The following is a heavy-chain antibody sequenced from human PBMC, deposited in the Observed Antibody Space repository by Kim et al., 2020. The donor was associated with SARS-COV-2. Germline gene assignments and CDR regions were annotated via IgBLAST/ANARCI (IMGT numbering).Heavy chain of an antibody. J-gene: IGHJ6*02. CDR1: GGTFSSYA. V-gene: IGHV1-69*13. CDR3: ARGGSGYDPSYYYGMDV. D-gene: IGHD5-12*01. CDR2: IIPIFGTA. Sequence: SVKVSCKASGGTFSSYAISWVRQAPGQGLEWMGGIIPIFGTANYAQKFQGRVTITADESTSTAYMELSSLRSEDTAVYYCARGGSGYDPSYYYGMDVWGQGTTVTVSS.